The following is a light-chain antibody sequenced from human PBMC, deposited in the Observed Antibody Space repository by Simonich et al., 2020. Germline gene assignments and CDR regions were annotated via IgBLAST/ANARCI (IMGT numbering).Light chain of an antibody. Sequence: DIVMTQTPLSLSVTPGQPASISCKYSQSLLHSDGKTYLYWYLQKPGQSPQLLIYEVSNRCSGVPDRFSGSGSGTDFTLKISRGEAEDVGVYYCMQSIQLPRTFGQGTKLEIK. V-gene: IGKV2D-29*02. CDR3: MQSIQLPRT. J-gene: IGKJ2*01. CDR2: EVS. CDR1: QSLLHSDGKTY.